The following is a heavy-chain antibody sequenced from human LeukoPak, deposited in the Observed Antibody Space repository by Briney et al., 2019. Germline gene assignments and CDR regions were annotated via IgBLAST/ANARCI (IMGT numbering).Heavy chain of an antibody. D-gene: IGHD3-22*01. CDR1: GGSFSGYD. CDR3: ARIGYDSSGYYFHYFDY. V-gene: IGHV4-34*01. Sequence: SETLSLTCAVYGGSFSGYDWSWISQPPGKGLEWIGEINHSGSTNYNPSLKSRVPISVDTSKNQFSLKLSSVTAADTAVYYCARIGYDSSGYYFHYFDYWGQGTLVTVSS. J-gene: IGHJ4*02. CDR2: INHSGST.